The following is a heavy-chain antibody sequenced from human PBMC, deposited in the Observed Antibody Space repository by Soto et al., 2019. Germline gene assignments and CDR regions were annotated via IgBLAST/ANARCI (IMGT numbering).Heavy chain of an antibody. CDR3: ARAKDYYGSGSYRGVNWFDP. J-gene: IGHJ5*02. V-gene: IGHV4-61*01. CDR1: GGSVSSVSYY. CDR2: IYYSGGT. Sequence: PSETLSLTCTVSGGSVSSVSYYWSWIRQPPGKGLEWIGYIYYSGGTNYNPSLKSRVTISVDTSKHQFSLKLSSVTAADTAVYYGARAKDYYGSGSYRGVNWFDPWGQGTLVTVSS. D-gene: IGHD3-10*01.